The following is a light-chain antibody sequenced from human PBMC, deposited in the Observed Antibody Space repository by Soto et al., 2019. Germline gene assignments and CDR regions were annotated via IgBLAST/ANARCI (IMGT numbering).Light chain of an antibody. CDR3: QQYYNWPMYT. Sequence: EIVMTQSPATLSVSPGERATLSCRASQSVRSSLAWYQQRPGQAPRLLIYGASTRASGIPARFSGSGSGTEFTLTISSLKSEDFAVYYCQQYYNWPMYTFGLGTRLEIK. CDR2: GAS. V-gene: IGKV3-15*01. J-gene: IGKJ5*01. CDR1: QSVRSS.